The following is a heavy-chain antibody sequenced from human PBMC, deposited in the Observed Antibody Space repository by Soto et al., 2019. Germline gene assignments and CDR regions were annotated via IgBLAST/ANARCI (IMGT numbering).Heavy chain of an antibody. CDR2: ISDGGGRT. D-gene: IGHD5-18*01. CDR1: GFTFNMYA. V-gene: IGHV3-23*01. CDR3: AKGLPVTHPASDY. J-gene: IGHJ4*02. Sequence: EVQLLESGGDLVQPGGSLRLSCAASGFTFNMYAMSWVRQAPGKGLEWVSAISDGGGRTYYTDSVKGRFSISRDISKNTLYLQMNTLRPQDTAVYSCAKGLPVTHPASDYWGQGTLVPVSS.